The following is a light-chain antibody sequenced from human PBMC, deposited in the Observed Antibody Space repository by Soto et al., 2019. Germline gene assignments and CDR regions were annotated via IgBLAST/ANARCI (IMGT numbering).Light chain of an antibody. V-gene: IGKV3-11*01. Sequence: LTQSPASLSLSPGERATLSCRASQTVGISLAWYQHKPGQPPRLLIYDASKRATGIPARFGGSGSGTDFTLTISSLEPEDFAVYYWQQRTNWLFTFGPGTKVDIK. J-gene: IGKJ3*01. CDR1: QTVGIS. CDR2: DAS. CDR3: QQRTNWLFT.